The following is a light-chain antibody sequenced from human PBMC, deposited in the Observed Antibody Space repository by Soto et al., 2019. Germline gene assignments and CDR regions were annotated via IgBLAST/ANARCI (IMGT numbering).Light chain of an antibody. Sequence: EILMTQSPATLSVSPGERATLSCRASNNVGSHVAWYQQKPSKAPRLFMYGPSTRTTGIPARFSGSGSGTEFTLTISSLQSEDFAIYYCQQYYNWPPLTFGGGTKVEIQ. CDR2: GPS. J-gene: IGKJ4*01. CDR1: NNVGSH. CDR3: QQYYNWPPLT. V-gene: IGKV3-15*01.